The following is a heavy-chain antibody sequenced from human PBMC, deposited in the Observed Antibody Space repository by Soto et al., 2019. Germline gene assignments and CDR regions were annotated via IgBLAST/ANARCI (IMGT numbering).Heavy chain of an antibody. CDR2: IYYSGST. J-gene: IGHJ3*02. CDR3: AREIKANWGGGDAFDI. CDR1: GGSISSYY. V-gene: IGHV4-59*01. Sequence: SETLSLTCTVSGGSISSYYWSWIRQPPGKGLEWIGYIYYSGSTNYNPSLKSRVTISVDTSKNQFSLKLSSVTAADTAVYYWAREIKANWGGGDAFDIWGQGTMVTVSS. D-gene: IGHD7-27*01.